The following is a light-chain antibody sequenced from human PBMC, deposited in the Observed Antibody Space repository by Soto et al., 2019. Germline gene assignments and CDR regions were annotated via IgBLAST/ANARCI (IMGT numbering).Light chain of an antibody. J-gene: IGLJ2*01. CDR2: SNN. Sequence: SVLTKPPSASGTPGQRVTISCSGSSSNIGSNTVNWYQQLPGTAPKLLIYSNNQRPSGVPDRFSGSKSGTSASLAISGLQSEDEPDYYCAAWDDSLNGVVFGGGTKLTVL. CDR3: AAWDDSLNGVV. V-gene: IGLV1-44*01. CDR1: SSNIGSNT.